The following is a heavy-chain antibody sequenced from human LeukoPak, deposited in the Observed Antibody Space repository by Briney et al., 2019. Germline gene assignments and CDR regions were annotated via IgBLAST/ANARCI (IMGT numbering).Heavy chain of an antibody. CDR1: GFTFSDYY. Sequence: GGSLRLSCAASGFTFSDYYMSWIRQAPGKGLEWVSYISSRSSAIYYADSVKGRFTISRDNSKNTLYLQMNSLRAEDTAVYYCAKDSAVVPAAIYYWGQGTLVTVSS. CDR2: ISSRSSAI. D-gene: IGHD2-2*02. CDR3: AKDSAVVPAAIYY. J-gene: IGHJ4*02. V-gene: IGHV3-11*01.